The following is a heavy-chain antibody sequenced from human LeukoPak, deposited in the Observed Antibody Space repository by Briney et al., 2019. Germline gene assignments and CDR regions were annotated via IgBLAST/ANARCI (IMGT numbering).Heavy chain of an antibody. J-gene: IGHJ6*04. CDR2: IYTSGST. CDR3: ARGRSDLRGDPGDV. D-gene: IGHD3-16*01. V-gene: IGHV4-61*02. CDR1: GGSISSGSYY. Sequence: PSETLSLTCTVSGGSISSGSYYWSWIRQPAGKGPEWIGRIYTSGSTNYNPSLKSRVTISVDTSKNQFSLKLSSVTAADTAVYYCARGRSDLRGDPGDVWGKGTTVTVSS.